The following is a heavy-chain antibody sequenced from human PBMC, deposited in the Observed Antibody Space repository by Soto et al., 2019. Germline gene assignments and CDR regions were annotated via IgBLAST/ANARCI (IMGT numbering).Heavy chain of an antibody. Sequence: QVQLVQSGAEVKKPGSSVKVSCKASGGTFSSYAISWVRQAPGQGLEWMGGIIPIFGTANYDQKFQGRVTIAADESTSTAYMELGSLRSEDTAVYYCARVGEGITMVREHYGMDVWGQGTTVTVSS. J-gene: IGHJ6*02. D-gene: IGHD3-10*01. V-gene: IGHV1-69*12. CDR2: IIPIFGTA. CDR3: ARVGEGITMVREHYGMDV. CDR1: GGTFSSYA.